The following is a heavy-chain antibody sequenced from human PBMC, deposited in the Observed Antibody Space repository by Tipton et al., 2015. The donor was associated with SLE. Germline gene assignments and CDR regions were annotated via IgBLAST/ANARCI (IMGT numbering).Heavy chain of an antibody. CDR3: ARGFRPYYFDP. Sequence: TLSLTCEVYGVSFSGYYWSWIRQSPGKGLEWIGEINDAEGTKYNPSLGSRVTKSIDTSKNRFSPNMNSVTAADTAVYYCARGFRPYYFDPWGQGTLVTVSS. V-gene: IGHV4-34*01. J-gene: IGHJ4*02. D-gene: IGHD2-21*01. CDR2: INDAEGT. CDR1: GVSFSGYY.